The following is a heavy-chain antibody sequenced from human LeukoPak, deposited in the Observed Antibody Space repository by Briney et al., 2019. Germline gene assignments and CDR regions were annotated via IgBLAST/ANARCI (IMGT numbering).Heavy chain of an antibody. Sequence: SQTLSLTCTVSGGSISSGGYYWSWIRQPPGKGPEWIGYIHYTESTKYNPSLKSRLTISLDTSKNQFSLRLSAVTAADTALYYCARGAYSHSNHWGRGILVTVSS. V-gene: IGHV4-61*08. CDR1: GGSISSGGYY. D-gene: IGHD5-18*01. J-gene: IGHJ5*02. CDR2: IHYTEST. CDR3: ARGAYSHSNH.